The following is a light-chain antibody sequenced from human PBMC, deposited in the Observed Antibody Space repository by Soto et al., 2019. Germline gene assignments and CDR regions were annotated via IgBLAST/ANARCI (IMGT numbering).Light chain of an antibody. CDR3: QQSYSTTWT. Sequence: DIQMTQSPSSLSASLGDRVTISCRASQGISTYLNWYQQKPGKAPKLLIYAASSLQSGVPSRFSGSESETDFTLTISSLQPEDFANYSCQQSYSTTWTFGQGTKV. J-gene: IGKJ1*01. CDR1: QGISTY. CDR2: AAS. V-gene: IGKV1-39*01.